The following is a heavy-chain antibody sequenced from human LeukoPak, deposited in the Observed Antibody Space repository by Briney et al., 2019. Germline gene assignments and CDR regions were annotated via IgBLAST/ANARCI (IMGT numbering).Heavy chain of an antibody. Sequence: SETLSLTCTVSGGSISSSSYYWGWIRQPPGKGLEWIGIMYYSGSTNYNPSLKSRVTISGDTSKNQFSLRLSSVTAADTAVYYCARASYSYDINGWVPFDYWGQGTLVTVSS. CDR3: ARASYSYDINGWVPFDY. CDR2: MYYSGST. D-gene: IGHD3-22*01. J-gene: IGHJ4*02. CDR1: GGSISSSSYY. V-gene: IGHV4-39*07.